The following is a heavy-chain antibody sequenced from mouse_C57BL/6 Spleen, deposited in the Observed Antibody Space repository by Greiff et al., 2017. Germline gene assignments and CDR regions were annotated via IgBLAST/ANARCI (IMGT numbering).Heavy chain of an antibody. CDR2: IDPETGGT. V-gene: IGHV1-15*01. J-gene: IGHJ2*01. CDR1: GYTFTDYE. CDR3: TRVYGSSHFDY. Sequence: QVQLQQSGAELVRPGASVTLSCKASGYTFTDYEMHWVKQTPVHGLEWIGAIDPETGGTAYNQKFKGKAILTADKSSSTAYMELRSLTSEDSAVYYCTRVYGSSHFDYWGQGTTLTVSS. D-gene: IGHD1-1*01.